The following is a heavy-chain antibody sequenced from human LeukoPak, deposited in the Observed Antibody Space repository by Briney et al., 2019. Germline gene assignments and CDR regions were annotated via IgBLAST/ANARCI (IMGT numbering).Heavy chain of an antibody. V-gene: IGHV3-9*01. D-gene: IGHD3-22*01. CDR1: GFTFDDYA. CDR2: ISWNSGSI. J-gene: IGHJ4*02. Sequence: PGGSLRLSCAASGFTFDDYAMHWVRQAPGKGLEWVSGISWNSGSIGYADSVKGRFTISRDNAENSLYLQMNSLRAEDTALYYCAKDVADSSGYGLDYWGQGTLVTVPS. CDR3: AKDVADSSGYGLDY.